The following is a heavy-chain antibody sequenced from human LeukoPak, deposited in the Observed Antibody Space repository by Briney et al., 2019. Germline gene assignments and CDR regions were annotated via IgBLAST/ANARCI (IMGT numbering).Heavy chain of an antibody. Sequence: GGSLRLSCAASGFTFSNFAMNWVRQAPGTGLDWVSSITSRTSTTYYIDSVKGRFTISRDNSKNTLYLQMDSLRVGDTAIYYCAKDQKGGRNSGYDLGESWGQGTLVIVS. D-gene: IGHD5-12*01. CDR2: ITSRTSTT. V-gene: IGHV3-23*01. CDR3: AKDQKGGRNSGYDLGES. CDR1: GFTFSNFA. J-gene: IGHJ5*02.